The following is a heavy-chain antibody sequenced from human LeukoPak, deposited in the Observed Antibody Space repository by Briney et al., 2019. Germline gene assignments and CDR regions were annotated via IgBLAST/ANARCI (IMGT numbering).Heavy chain of an antibody. CDR1: GFTFDDYG. CDR3: ARIQKSSHGITIFGVVITSYYFDY. CDR2: INWNGGST. D-gene: IGHD3-3*01. V-gene: IGHV3-20*04. J-gene: IGHJ4*02. Sequence: GGSLRLSCAASGFTFDDYGMSWVRQAPGKGLEWGSGINWNGGSTVYADSVKGRFTISRDNAKNSLYLQMNSLRAEDTALYYCARIQKSSHGITIFGVVITSYYFDYWGQGTLVTVSS.